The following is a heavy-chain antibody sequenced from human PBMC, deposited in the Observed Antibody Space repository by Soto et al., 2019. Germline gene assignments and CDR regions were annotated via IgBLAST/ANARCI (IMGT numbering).Heavy chain of an antibody. D-gene: IGHD3-22*01. CDR2: IYYSGST. J-gene: IGHJ3*02. Sequence: SETLSLTCTVSGGSISSYYWSWIRQPPGKGLEWIGYIYYSGSTNYNPSLKSRVTISVDTSKNQFSLKLSSVTAADTAVYYCARGYMIVVVIGAFDIWGQGTMVTVSS. CDR3: ARGYMIVVVIGAFDI. CDR1: GGSISSYY. V-gene: IGHV4-59*01.